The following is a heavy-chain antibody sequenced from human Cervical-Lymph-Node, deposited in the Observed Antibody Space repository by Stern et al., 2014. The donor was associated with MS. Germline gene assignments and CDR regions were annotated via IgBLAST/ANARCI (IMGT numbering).Heavy chain of an antibody. Sequence: VQLVQSGPEVTRPGESLKISCQASGYTFTSYWIGWVRQMPGKGLEWIAIIFPGGSNIRYSPSFQGQVTIAADKSSSTTYLQWNNRKAPDTAIYYCARQRYFDYWGQGTLVTVSS. CDR3: ARQRYFDY. CDR1: GYTFTSYW. V-gene: IGHV5-51*01. CDR2: IFPGGSNI. J-gene: IGHJ4*02.